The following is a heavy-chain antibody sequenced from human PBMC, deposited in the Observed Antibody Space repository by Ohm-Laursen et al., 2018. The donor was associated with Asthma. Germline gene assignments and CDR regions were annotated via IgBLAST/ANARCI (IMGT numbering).Heavy chain of an antibody. Sequence: SDTLSLTCIVSGGSISSSSYYWGWIRQPPGKGLEWIGSIYYSGSTYYNPSLKSRVTISVDMSKNQFSLKLSSVTAADTAVYYCARQANGDYVNWFDPWGQGTLVTVSS. CDR2: IYYSGST. D-gene: IGHD4-17*01. V-gene: IGHV4-39*01. CDR3: ARQANGDYVNWFDP. CDR1: GGSISSSSYY. J-gene: IGHJ5*02.